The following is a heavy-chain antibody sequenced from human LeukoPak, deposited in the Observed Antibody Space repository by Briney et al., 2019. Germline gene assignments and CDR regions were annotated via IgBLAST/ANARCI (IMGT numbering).Heavy chain of an antibody. D-gene: IGHD6-13*01. CDR3: ARDYSSSWYMDY. CDR2: ISSSSSYI. Sequence: GGSLRLSCAASGFTFSNYAMNWARQAPGKGLEWVSSISSSSSYIYYADSVKGRFTISRDNAKNSLYLQMNSLRAEDTAVYYCARDYSSSWYMDYWGQGTLVTVSS. J-gene: IGHJ4*02. V-gene: IGHV3-21*01. CDR1: GFTFSNYA.